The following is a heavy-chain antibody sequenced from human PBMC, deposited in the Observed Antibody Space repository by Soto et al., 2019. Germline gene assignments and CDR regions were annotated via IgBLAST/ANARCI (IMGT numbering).Heavy chain of an antibody. CDR1: GGTFSSYT. Sequence: QVQLVQSGAEVKKPGSSVKVSCKASGGTFSSYTISWVRQAPGQGLEWMGRIIPILGIANYAQKFQGRVTITADKSTSTAYMELSSLRSEVTAVYYCARDSGDGNWFDPWGQGTLVTVSS. J-gene: IGHJ5*02. D-gene: IGHD4-17*01. V-gene: IGHV1-69*08. CDR2: IIPILGIA. CDR3: ARDSGDGNWFDP.